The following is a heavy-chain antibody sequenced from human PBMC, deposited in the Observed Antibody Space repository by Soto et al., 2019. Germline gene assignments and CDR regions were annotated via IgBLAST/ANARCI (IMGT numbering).Heavy chain of an antibody. CDR3: AREGIGRAFDI. CDR1: GGSISSGDNY. V-gene: IGHV4-30-4*01. D-gene: IGHD2-15*01. J-gene: IGHJ3*02. Sequence: QVQLQESGPGLVKPSQTLSLTCTVSGGSISSGDNYWSWVRQPPGKGLEWIGYIYYSGSTYFNPSLKSRVTMSVDTFKNQFSLKLSSVTAADTAVYYCAREGIGRAFDIWGQGTMVTVS. CDR2: IYYSGST.